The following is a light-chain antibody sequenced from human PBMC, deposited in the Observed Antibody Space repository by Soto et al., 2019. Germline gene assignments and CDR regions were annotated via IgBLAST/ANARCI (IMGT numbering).Light chain of an antibody. J-gene: IGLJ2*01. Sequence: QSALTQPASVSGSPGQSITISCTGTSSDVGGHNYVSWYQQHPGKAPKLIICEVSNRPSGVSNRFSGSKSGSTASLTISGLQAEDEADYYCSSYTSSSTDAVFGGGTKLTVL. V-gene: IGLV2-14*01. CDR3: SSYTSSSTDAV. CDR2: EVS. CDR1: SSDVGGHNY.